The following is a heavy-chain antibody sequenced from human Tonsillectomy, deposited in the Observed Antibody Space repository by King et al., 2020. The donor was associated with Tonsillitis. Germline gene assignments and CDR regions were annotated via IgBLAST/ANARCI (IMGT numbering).Heavy chain of an antibody. CDR1: GYTFTGYY. V-gene: IGHV1-2*02. CDR2: INPNSGGT. D-gene: IGHD3-22*01. J-gene: IGHJ4*02. Sequence: VQLVESGAEVKKPGASVKVSCKASGYTFTGYYMHWVRQAPGQGLEWMGWINPNSGGTNYAQKFQGRVTMTRDTSISTAYMELSRLRSDDTAVYYCARDLSLWPQYYYDSSGSDYWGQGTLVTVSS. CDR3: ARDLSLWPQYYYDSSGSDY.